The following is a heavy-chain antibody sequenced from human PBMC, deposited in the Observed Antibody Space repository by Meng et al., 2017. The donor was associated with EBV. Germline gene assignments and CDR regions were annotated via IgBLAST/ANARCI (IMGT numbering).Heavy chain of an antibody. D-gene: IGHD6-6*01. J-gene: IGHJ4*02. Sequence: QVQCVHHGAELKKPGSSVKASGNAPVVTFSSDAISWVRQAPGQGLEWMGGIIPIFGTANYAQKFQGRVTITADESTSTAYMELSSLRSEDTAVYYCARDPSSSSPYFDYWGQGTLVTVSS. CDR3: ARDPSSSSPYFDY. CDR2: IIPIFGTA. V-gene: IGHV1-69*01. CDR1: VVTFSSDA.